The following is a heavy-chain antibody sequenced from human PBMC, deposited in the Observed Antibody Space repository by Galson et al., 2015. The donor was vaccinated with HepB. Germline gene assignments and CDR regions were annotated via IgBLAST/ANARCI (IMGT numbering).Heavy chain of an antibody. CDR3: ARDPFYVSGQYRILDS. J-gene: IGHJ5*01. D-gene: IGHD2/OR15-2a*01. Sequence: CAISGDSVSSNSAAWNWIRQSPSRGLQWLGRTYYRSKWYHEYHFSVEGRIIIHPDTSSNQFSLQLNSVTPDDTAVYYCARDPFYVSGQYRILDSWGQGTLVTVSS. V-gene: IGHV6-1*01. CDR2: TYYRSKWYH. CDR1: GDSVSSNSAA.